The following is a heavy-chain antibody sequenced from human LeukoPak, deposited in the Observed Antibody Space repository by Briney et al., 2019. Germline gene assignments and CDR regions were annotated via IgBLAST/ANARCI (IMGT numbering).Heavy chain of an antibody. J-gene: IGHJ6*02. CDR3: AVLHYYAMDV. CDR1: GFTFDDYA. Sequence: PGGSLRLSCAASGFTFDDYAMRWVRQAPGKGLEWVSGISWNSGTKGYADSVKGRFTISRDNAKNSLYLQMNSLRGEDAALYYCAVLHYYAMDVWGQGTTVTVFS. CDR2: ISWNSGTK. D-gene: IGHD2-8*01. V-gene: IGHV3-9*01.